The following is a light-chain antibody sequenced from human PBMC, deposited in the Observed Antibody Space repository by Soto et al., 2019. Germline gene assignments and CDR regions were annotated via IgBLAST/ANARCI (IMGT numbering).Light chain of an antibody. V-gene: IGLV2-14*01. CDR3: SSYTNSDTWV. J-gene: IGLJ3*02. Sequence: QSVLTQPASVAVSPGQSITISCTGTSSDVGGDNYVSWYQQHPGKVPKLTMYEVTNRPSGVSTRFSGSKSGNTASLTISGLQAEDAAEYSFSSYTNSDTWVFGGGTKVTVL. CDR1: SSDVGGDNY. CDR2: EVT.